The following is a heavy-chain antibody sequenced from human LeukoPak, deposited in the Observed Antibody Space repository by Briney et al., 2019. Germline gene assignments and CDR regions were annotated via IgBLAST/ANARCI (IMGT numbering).Heavy chain of an antibody. J-gene: IGHJ6*03. CDR3: AKIPAAMGDYYYYMDV. V-gene: IGHV3-23*01. D-gene: IGHD2-2*01. CDR1: GFTFSSYA. CDR2: ISGSGGST. Sequence: PGGSLRLSCAASGFTFSSYAMSWVRQAPGKGLEWVSAISGSGGSTYYADSVKGRFTISRDNSKNTLYLQMNSLRAEDTAVYYCAKIPAAMGDYYYYMDVWGKGTTVTVSS.